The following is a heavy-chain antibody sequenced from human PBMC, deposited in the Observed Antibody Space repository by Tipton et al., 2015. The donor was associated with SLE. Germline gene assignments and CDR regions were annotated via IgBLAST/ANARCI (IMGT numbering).Heavy chain of an antibody. V-gene: IGHV4-39*01. J-gene: IGHJ4*01. D-gene: IGHD3-10*01. Sequence: TLSLTCTVSGGSITSSGFYWCWFRQPPGKGVEWIGQNNPSGNTNNNPYHKSRVTISVDTSNNQLSLKPTSVTAADTADYYCASGAKERITLVRVRPYYFDYGGQGSLVTISS. CDR3: ASGAKERITLVRVRPYYFDY. CDR2: NNPSGNT. CDR1: GGSITSSGFY.